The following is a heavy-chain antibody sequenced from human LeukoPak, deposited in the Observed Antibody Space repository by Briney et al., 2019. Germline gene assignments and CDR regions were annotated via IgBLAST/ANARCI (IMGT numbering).Heavy chain of an antibody. CDR2: IWYDGSNK. D-gene: IGHD5-18*01. CDR1: GFTFSNYG. Sequence: GGSLRLSCVASGFTFSNYGMHWFRQAPGKGLEWVAFIWYDGSNKFYADSVKGRFTISRDNSKNTLYLQMSSLRAEDTAVYYCARSLAGYTLVSPDYWGQGTLVTVSS. CDR3: ARSLAGYTLVSPDY. V-gene: IGHV3-33*01. J-gene: IGHJ4*02.